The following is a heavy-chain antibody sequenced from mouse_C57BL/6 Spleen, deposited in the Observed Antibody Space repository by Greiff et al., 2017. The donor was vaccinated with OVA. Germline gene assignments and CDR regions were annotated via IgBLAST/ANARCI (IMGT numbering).Heavy chain of an antibody. D-gene: IGHD1-1*01. CDR1: GYTFTDYY. Sequence: EVKLQQSGPELVKPGASVKISCKASGYTFTDYYMNWVKQSHGKSLEWIGDINPNNGGTSYNQKFKGKATLTVDKSSSTAYMELRSLTSEDSADYYCASYYGSSDELSYYAMDYWGQGTSVTVSS. V-gene: IGHV1-26*01. CDR3: ASYYGSSDELSYYAMDY. CDR2: INPNNGGT. J-gene: IGHJ4*01.